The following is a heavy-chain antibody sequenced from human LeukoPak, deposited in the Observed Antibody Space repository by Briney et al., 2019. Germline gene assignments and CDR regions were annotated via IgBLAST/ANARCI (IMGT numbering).Heavy chain of an antibody. J-gene: IGHJ4*02. CDR1: GASISSYY. D-gene: IGHD5-12*01. V-gene: IGHV4-59*01. Sequence: SETLSLTCTVSGASISSYYWSWIRQPPGKGLEWIGYIYYSGSTNYNPSLKSRVTISVDTSKNQFSLNLRSVTTADTAVYYCASGFDSKSTYFDYWGQGTLVTVSS. CDR3: ASGFDSKSTYFDY. CDR2: IYYSGST.